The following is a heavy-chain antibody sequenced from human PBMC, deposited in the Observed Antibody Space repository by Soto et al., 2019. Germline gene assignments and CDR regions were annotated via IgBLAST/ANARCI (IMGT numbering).Heavy chain of an antibody. CDR2: IHHSGST. D-gene: IGHD6-19*01. J-gene: IGHJ4*02. Sequence: QVQLQESGPGLVKPSKTLSLTCTVSGGSIISYYWSWIRQSPEKGLEWIGYIHHSGSTLYNPSLNNRATVSLDRSNNQFSLKLTSVTAADTALYYCAREVRSNTGWYWDYWGQGTLVTVSS. CDR1: GGSIISYY. CDR3: AREVRSNTGWYWDY. V-gene: IGHV4-59*01.